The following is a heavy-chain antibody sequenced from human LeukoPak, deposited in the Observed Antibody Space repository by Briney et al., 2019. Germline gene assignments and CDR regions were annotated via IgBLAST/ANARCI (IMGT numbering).Heavy chain of an antibody. CDR2: IYLDGSRA. Sequence: GGSLRLSCAVSGFTFTNYWMSWARQSPGKGLEWVANIYLDGSRAYYVDSVKGRFTISRDNAKNSLFLQMNSLSAEDTAVYYCARDSFRVATITFYYYYYMDVWGKGTTVTVSS. V-gene: IGHV3-7*01. D-gene: IGHD5-12*01. CDR1: GFTFTNYW. CDR3: ARDSFRVATITFYYYYYMDV. J-gene: IGHJ6*03.